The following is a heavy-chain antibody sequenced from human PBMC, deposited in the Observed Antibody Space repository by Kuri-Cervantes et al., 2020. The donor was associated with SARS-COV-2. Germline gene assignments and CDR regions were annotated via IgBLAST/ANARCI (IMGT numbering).Heavy chain of an antibody. V-gene: IGHV3-21*01. CDR1: GFAFSSYS. Sequence: GGSLRLSCAASGFAFSSYSMNWVRQAPGKGLEWVSSISSSSSYIYYADSVKGRFTISRDNAKNSLYLQMNSLRAEDTAVYYCAKDNWRVITIFGATRSDYYMDVWGKGTTVTVSS. CDR3: AKDNWRVITIFGATRSDYYMDV. CDR2: ISSSSSYI. D-gene: IGHD3-3*01. J-gene: IGHJ6*03.